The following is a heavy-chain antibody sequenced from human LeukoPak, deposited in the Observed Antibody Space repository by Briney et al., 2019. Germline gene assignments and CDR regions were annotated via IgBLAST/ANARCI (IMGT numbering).Heavy chain of an antibody. Sequence: GGFLRLSCAASGFTFSSYAMSWVRQAPGKGLEWVSAISGSGGSTYYADSVKGRFTISRDNSKNTLYLQMNSLRAEDTAVYYCAKDRPYHYYDSSGSFDYWGQGTLVTVSS. CDR3: AKDRPYHYYDSSGSFDY. CDR1: GFTFSSYA. D-gene: IGHD3-22*01. J-gene: IGHJ4*02. CDR2: ISGSGGST. V-gene: IGHV3-23*01.